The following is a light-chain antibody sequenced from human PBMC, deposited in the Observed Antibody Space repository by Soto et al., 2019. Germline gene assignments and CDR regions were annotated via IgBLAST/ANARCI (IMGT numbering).Light chain of an antibody. CDR1: QSVSNNY. J-gene: IGKJ5*01. Sequence: EIVLTQSPATLSLSPGERATLSFRASQSVSNNYLARYQQKPGQAPRLLIYGASNKATGIPDRFSGSGSGTDFTLTISRLEPEDFAVYYCQQYGSSPITFGQGTRLEIK. CDR3: QQYGSSPIT. V-gene: IGKV3-20*01. CDR2: GAS.